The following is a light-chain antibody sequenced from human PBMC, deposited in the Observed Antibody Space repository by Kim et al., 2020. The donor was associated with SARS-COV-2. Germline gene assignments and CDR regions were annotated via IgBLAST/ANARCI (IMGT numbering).Light chain of an antibody. CDR1: RSVSRW. Sequence: SVGDRVTITGRASRSVSRWLDWYQQKAGKAPTLLIYRATTLFSGVPSRFSGSGSGTEFTLTITSLQPEDFATYYCQQYNSYIDYTFGQGTKVDIK. J-gene: IGKJ2*01. V-gene: IGKV1-5*03. CDR3: QQYNSYIDYT. CDR2: RAT.